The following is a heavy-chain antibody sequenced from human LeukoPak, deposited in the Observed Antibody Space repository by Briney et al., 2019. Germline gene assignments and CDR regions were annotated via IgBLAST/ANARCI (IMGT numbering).Heavy chain of an antibody. CDR3: AKKGIAAAGDAFDI. CDR1: GFTFSTYA. CDR2: ISGTGGST. D-gene: IGHD6-13*01. J-gene: IGHJ3*02. V-gene: IGHV3-23*01. Sequence: GGSLRLSCAASGFTFSTYAMTWVRQAPGKGLEWVSLISGTGGSTYYADSVKGRFTISRDNSKNTLYLQMNSLRAEDTAVYYCAKKGIAAAGDAFDIWGQGTMVTVSS.